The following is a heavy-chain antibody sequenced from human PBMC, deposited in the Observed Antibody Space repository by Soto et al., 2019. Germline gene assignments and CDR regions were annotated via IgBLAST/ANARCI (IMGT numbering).Heavy chain of an antibody. CDR3: ARPYCDSTSCYTDWFDP. Sequence: QVQLVQSGAEVKKPGASVKVSCKASGYSFSTYDINWVRQAAGQGLEWMGWVNPKSGNTDYEQSFRGRVTMTSNTSISTSYMELSALTPEDTAVYYCARPYCDSTSCYTDWFDPWGQGTLVTVSS. D-gene: IGHD2-2*02. V-gene: IGHV1-8*01. CDR1: GYSFSTYD. J-gene: IGHJ5*02. CDR2: VNPKSGNT.